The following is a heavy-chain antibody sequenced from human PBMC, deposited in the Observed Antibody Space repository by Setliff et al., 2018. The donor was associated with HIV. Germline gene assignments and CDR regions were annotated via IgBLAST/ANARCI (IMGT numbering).Heavy chain of an antibody. J-gene: IGHJ6*03. CDR1: GGSFSDYY. D-gene: IGHD3-10*01. V-gene: IGHV4-34*01. CDR3: ARDGPLEGSYRYYYYYMDV. CDR2: INHSGST. Sequence: SETLSLTCAVYGGSFSDYYWSWIRQPPGKGLEWIGEINHSGSTYYSPSLNSRFTISVDTSKNQFSLKLSSVTAADTAVYYCARDGPLEGSYRYYYYYMDVWGKGTTVTVSS.